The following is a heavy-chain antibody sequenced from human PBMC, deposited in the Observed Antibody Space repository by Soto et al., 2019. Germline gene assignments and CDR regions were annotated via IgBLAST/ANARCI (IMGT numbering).Heavy chain of an antibody. J-gene: IGHJ3*01. CDR1: EFTVSNNY. CDR3: VRRWG. CDR2: IYSDGST. V-gene: IGHV3-66*01. D-gene: IGHD1-26*01. Sequence: EVQLVESGGGLVQPGWSLRLSCAASEFTVSNNYMSWVRQAPGKGLEWVSLIYSDGSTDYADSVKGRFTISRDNSKNTLYLQMNSLRVEYTAMYYCVRRWGWGQGTLVTVSS.